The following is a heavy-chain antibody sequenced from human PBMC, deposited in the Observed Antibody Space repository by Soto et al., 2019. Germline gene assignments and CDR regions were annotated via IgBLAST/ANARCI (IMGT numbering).Heavy chain of an antibody. CDR1: GFTFTSHG. D-gene: IGHD5-12*01. CDR3: AKVGGYSVDYLNYNAMDV. J-gene: IGHJ6*04. Sequence: PGGSLRLSCAASGFTFTSHGMSWVRQAPGKGLEWVSGISGSGKNTYYADSVKGRFSISRDNSKNTLYLQMNSLRAEDTALYYCAKVGGYSVDYLNYNAMDVWGKGTTVTVSS. CDR2: ISGSGKNT. V-gene: IGHV3-23*01.